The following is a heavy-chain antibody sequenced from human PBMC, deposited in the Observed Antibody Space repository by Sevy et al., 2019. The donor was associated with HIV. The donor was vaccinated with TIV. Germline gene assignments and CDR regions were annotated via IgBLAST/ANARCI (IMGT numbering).Heavy chain of an antibody. Sequence: SETLSLTCAVYGGSFSGYYWSWIRQPPGKGLEWIGEINHNGSNNYNPSLKSRVTISADTSKNQFSLNLSSVTAADTAVYYCAREGYSLGMDVWGQGTTVTVSS. J-gene: IGHJ6*02. V-gene: IGHV4-34*01. CDR2: INHNGSN. CDR3: AREGYSLGMDV. CDR1: GGSFSGYY. D-gene: IGHD6-13*01.